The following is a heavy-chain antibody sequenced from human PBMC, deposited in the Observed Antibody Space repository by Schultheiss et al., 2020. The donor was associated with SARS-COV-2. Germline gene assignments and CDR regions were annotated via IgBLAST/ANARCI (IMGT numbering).Heavy chain of an antibody. Sequence: GSLRLSCAVSGGSISSGGYSWSWIRQPPGKGLEWIGYIYYSGSTNYNPSLKSRVTISVDTSKNQFSLKLSSVTAADTAVYYCARGVTGSAFDIWGQGTMVTVSS. CDR2: IYYSGST. D-gene: IGHD1-20*01. CDR1: GGSISSGGYS. CDR3: ARGVTGSAFDI. J-gene: IGHJ3*02. V-gene: IGHV4-61*08.